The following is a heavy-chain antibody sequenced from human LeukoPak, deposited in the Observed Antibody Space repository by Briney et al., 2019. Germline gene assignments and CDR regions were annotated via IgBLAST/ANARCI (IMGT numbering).Heavy chain of an antibody. J-gene: IGHJ4*02. V-gene: IGHV3-23*01. D-gene: IGHD3-9*01. CDR3: ARGFPYDILTGYSTAEYYFDY. Sequence: PGGSLRLSCAASGFTFSTYGMAWVRQVPGNRLEWVSSIGATGGLISYADSVKGRFTISRDNSKNTLYLQMNSLRAEDTAVYYCARGFPYDILTGYSTAEYYFDYWGQGTLVTVSS. CDR1: GFTFSTYG. CDR2: IGATGGLI.